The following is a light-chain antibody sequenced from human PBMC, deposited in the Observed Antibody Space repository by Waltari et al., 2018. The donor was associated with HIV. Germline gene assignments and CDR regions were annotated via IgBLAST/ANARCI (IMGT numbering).Light chain of an antibody. V-gene: IGKV1-16*01. CDR1: QDISNS. Sequence: IQMTQSPYLLSASAGDRVTITCRASQDISNSLAWFQQKPGKAPQSLIYAASSLHTGVPPRFSGSGFGTGFTLAISRLHPEDFATYYCQQYNTYPRTFGQGTKVEV. CDR3: QQYNTYPRT. J-gene: IGKJ1*01. CDR2: AAS.